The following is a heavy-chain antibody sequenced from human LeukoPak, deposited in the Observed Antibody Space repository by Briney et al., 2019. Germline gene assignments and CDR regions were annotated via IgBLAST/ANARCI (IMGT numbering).Heavy chain of an antibody. CDR3: AKDPLLTIAVAGGYFQH. CDR2: ISYDGSNK. CDR1: GFTFSSYG. V-gene: IGHV3-30*18. D-gene: IGHD6-19*01. J-gene: IGHJ1*01. Sequence: GGSLRLSCAASGFTFSSYGMHWVRQAPGKGLEWVAVISYDGSNKYYADSVKGRFTISRDNSKNTLYLQVNSLRAEDTAVYYCAKDPLLTIAVAGGYFQHWGQGTLVTVSS.